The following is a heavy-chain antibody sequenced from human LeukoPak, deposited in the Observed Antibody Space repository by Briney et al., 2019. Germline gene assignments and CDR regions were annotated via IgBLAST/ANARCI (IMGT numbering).Heavy chain of an antibody. CDR3: AKGYGDKGDYFDY. Sequence: GGSLRLSCAASGFTFSSYGMHWVRQAPGKGLEWVAFIRYDGSNKYYADSVKGRFTISRDNSKNTLYLQMNSLRAEDTAVYYCAKGYGDKGDYFDYWGQGTPVTVPS. CDR1: GFTFSSYG. J-gene: IGHJ4*02. CDR2: IRYDGSNK. D-gene: IGHD4-17*01. V-gene: IGHV3-30*02.